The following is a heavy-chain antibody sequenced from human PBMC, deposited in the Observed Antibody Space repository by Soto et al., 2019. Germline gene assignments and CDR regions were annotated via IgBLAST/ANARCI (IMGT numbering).Heavy chain of an antibody. V-gene: IGHV1-69*13. Sequence: ASVKVSCKASGGTFSSYAISWVRQAPGQGLEWMGGIIPIFGTANYAQKFQGRVTITADESTSTAYMELSSLRSEDTAVYYCAKLLGSYDRNYWGQGTLVTVSS. CDR2: IIPIFGTA. J-gene: IGHJ4*02. D-gene: IGHD1-26*01. CDR3: AKLLGSYDRNY. CDR1: GGTFSSYA.